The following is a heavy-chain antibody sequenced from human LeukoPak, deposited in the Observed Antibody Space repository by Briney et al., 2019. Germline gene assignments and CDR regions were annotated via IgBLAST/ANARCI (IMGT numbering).Heavy chain of an antibody. CDR1: GGSISSYY. CDR2: IYYSGST. D-gene: IGHD6-19*01. Sequence: PSETLSLTCTVSGGSISSYYWSWIRQPPGKGLEWIGYIYYSGSTNHNPSLKSRVTISVDTSKNQFSLKLSSVTAADTAVYYCARATGYSSGWFGYYYYYMDVWGKGTTVTISS. V-gene: IGHV4-59*01. CDR3: ARATGYSSGWFGYYYYYMDV. J-gene: IGHJ6*03.